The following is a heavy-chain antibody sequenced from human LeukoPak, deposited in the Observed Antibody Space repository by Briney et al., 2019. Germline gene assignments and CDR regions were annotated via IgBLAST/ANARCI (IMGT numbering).Heavy chain of an antibody. Sequence: SETLSLTCAVSGGSFSTYYWSWIRQPPGKELEWIGYIYYSGSTDYNPSLKSRVTMSLDTSKNQFSLNLNSVTAADTAVYYCARDRGHYDSSGYLFDYWGQGTLVTVSS. J-gene: IGHJ4*02. V-gene: IGHV4-59*01. CDR3: ARDRGHYDSSGYLFDY. CDR1: GGSFSTYY. D-gene: IGHD3-22*01. CDR2: IYYSGST.